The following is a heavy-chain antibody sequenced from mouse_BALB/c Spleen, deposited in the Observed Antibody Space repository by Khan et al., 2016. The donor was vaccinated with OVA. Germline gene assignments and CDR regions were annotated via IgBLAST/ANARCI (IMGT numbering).Heavy chain of an antibody. V-gene: IGHV1S137*01. CDR2: ISTYYGDV. J-gene: IGHJ3*01. CDR3: TRGGGGNRFAY. CDR1: GYTFTDFT. Sequence: QVQLKQSGAELVRPGVSVKISCKGSGYTFTDFTMHWVKQSHAKSLEWIGVISTYYGDVTYNQKFKGKATMTVDKSSSTAYMELARLTSEDSAIYYSTRGGGGNRFAYGGQGTLVTVSA.